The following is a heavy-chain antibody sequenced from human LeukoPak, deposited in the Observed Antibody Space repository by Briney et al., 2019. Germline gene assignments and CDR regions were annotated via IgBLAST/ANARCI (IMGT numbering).Heavy chain of an antibody. J-gene: IGHJ4*02. CDR1: GFTFSNYW. Sequence: PGGSLRLSCAASGFTFSNYWMHWVRQAPGKGLEWVSYISSSGSIKYYTDSVKGRFTISRDNAKNSLYLQMNSLRAEDTAVYYCAREKSAGDTAMVHFDYWGQGTLVTVSS. CDR2: ISSSGSIK. V-gene: IGHV3-48*04. CDR3: AREKSAGDTAMVHFDY. D-gene: IGHD5-18*01.